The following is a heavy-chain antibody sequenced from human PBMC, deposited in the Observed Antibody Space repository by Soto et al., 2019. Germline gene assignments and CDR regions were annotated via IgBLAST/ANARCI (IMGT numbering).Heavy chain of an antibody. D-gene: IGHD1-26*01. CDR2: IYYTGTT. J-gene: IGHJ5*02. V-gene: IGHV4-39*01. CDR3: ARQKWEQPKWFDP. Sequence: QLQLQESGPGLVKPSETLSLTCSLSGGAISDARFYWGWIRQSPGRGLEWIGSIYYTGTTFFNPSLQNRVTISVDTSENQFSLKLYSVTAADTALYFCARQKWEQPKWFDPWGQGTLVIVSP. CDR1: GGAISDARFY.